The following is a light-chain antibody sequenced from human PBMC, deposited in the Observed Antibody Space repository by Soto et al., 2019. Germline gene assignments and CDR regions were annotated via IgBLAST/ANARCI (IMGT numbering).Light chain of an antibody. CDR2: RND. J-gene: IGLJ1*01. CDR1: TSNIGINY. V-gene: IGLV1-47*01. CDR3: AAWDDSLSGQV. Sequence: QSVLTQPPSASGTPGQRVTISCSGSTSNIGINYVYWYQQLPGTAPKVIIYRNDQRPSGVPDRFSGSKSGTSASLAITGLRSEDEADYYCAAWDDSLSGQVFGTGTKVTVL.